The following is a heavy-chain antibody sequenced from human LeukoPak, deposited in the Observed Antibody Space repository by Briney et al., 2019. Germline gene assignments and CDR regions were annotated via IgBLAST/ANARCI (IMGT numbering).Heavy chain of an antibody. J-gene: IGHJ4*02. Sequence: GGSLRLSCAASGFTFRTYTMTWVRQAPGKGLEWVSSITGNGGSTYYADSVKGRFTISRDNSKNTLYLQMDSLRAEDTAVYHCARDSGSYLQPTDYWGQGTLVTVSS. V-gene: IGHV3-23*01. CDR3: ARDSGSYLQPTDY. D-gene: IGHD1-26*01. CDR2: ITGNGGST. CDR1: GFTFRTYT.